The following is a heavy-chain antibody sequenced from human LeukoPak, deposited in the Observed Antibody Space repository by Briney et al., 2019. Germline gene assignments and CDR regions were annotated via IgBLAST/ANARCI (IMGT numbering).Heavy chain of an antibody. D-gene: IGHD6-19*01. V-gene: IGHV5-51*01. CDR3: ARRDRSGWYYFDS. J-gene: IGHJ4*02. CDR2: VYPGDSDT. Sequence: GESLKISCKGSGYSFTSHWIGWVRQMPGKGLEWMGIVYPGDSDTRYSPSFQGQVTISADKSISTAYLQWSSLKASDTAMYYCARRDRSGWYYFDSWGQGTMVTVSS. CDR1: GYSFTSHW.